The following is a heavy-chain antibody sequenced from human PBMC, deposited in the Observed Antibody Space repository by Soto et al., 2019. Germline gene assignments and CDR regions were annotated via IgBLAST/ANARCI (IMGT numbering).Heavy chain of an antibody. CDR3: VKSHVDIPRAEMDV. CDR1: GFNFDDYT. D-gene: IGHD5-12*01. CDR2: ISLDGGRI. Sequence: EMQLVESGGAVTQPGGSLRLSCAASGFNFDDYTMHWVRQAPGKGLEWVSVISLDGGRIDHADSVKGRFTISRDNRRNSLYLQMNSLRIEDTALYYCVKSHVDIPRAEMDVWGRGTTVTVSS. V-gene: IGHV3-43*01. J-gene: IGHJ6*02.